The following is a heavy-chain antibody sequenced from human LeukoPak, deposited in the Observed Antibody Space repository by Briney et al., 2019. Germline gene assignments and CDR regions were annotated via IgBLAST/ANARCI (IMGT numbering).Heavy chain of an antibody. Sequence: SETLSLTCTVSGGSISSYYWSWIRQPPGKGLEWIGYIYYSGSTNYNPSLKSRVTISVDTSKNQFSLKLSSVTAADTAVYYCARDLHYYGSGSYDYWGQRTLVTVSS. CDR3: ARDLHYYGSGSYDY. CDR2: IYYSGST. J-gene: IGHJ4*02. CDR1: GGSISSYY. D-gene: IGHD3-10*01. V-gene: IGHV4-59*01.